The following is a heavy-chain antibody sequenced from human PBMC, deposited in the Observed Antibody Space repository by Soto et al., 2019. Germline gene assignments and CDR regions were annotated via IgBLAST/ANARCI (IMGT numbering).Heavy chain of an antibody. D-gene: IGHD3-16*02. CDR2: ISAYNGNT. CDR3: ARDILALRLGELSPIDY. CDR1: GYTFTSYG. J-gene: IGHJ4*02. Sequence: QVQLVQSGAEVKKPGASVKVSCKASGYTFTSYGISWVRQAPGQGLEWMGWISAYNGNTKYAQKLQGRVTMTTDTSTRTAYMELRSLRSDDTAVYYCARDILALRLGELSPIDYWGRGTLVTVSS. V-gene: IGHV1-18*04.